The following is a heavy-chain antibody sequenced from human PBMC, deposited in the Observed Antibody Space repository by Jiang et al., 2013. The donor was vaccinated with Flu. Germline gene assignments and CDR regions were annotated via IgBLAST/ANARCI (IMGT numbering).Heavy chain of an antibody. J-gene: IGHJ4*02. V-gene: IGHV3-23*01. Sequence: AASGFTFSSYAMSWVRQAPGKGLEWVSGISGSNTYYAVSVKGRFTISRDNPKNTLYLQMNSLRAEDTAVYYCAKEHGDYTNGFDYWGQGTLVTVSS. CDR1: GFTFSSYA. CDR3: AKEHGDYTNGFDY. D-gene: IGHD4-17*01. CDR2: ISGSNT.